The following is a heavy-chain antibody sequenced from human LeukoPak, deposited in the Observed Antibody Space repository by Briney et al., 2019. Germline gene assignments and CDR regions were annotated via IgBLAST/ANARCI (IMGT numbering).Heavy chain of an antibody. CDR1: GGSISSYY. CDR2: INHSGST. D-gene: IGHD3-22*01. V-gene: IGHV4-34*01. Sequence: SETLSLTCTVSGGSISSYYWTWIRQPPGEGLEWIGEINHSGSTNYNPSLKSRVTISVDTSKNQFSLKLSSVTAADTAVYYCAREDVNYYDSSGPFDYWGQGTLVTVSS. J-gene: IGHJ4*02. CDR3: AREDVNYYDSSGPFDY.